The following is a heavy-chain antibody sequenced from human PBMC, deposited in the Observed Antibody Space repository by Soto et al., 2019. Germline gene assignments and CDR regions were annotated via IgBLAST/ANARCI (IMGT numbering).Heavy chain of an antibody. CDR1: GGSISSGGYY. D-gene: IGHD2-8*01. CDR2: IYYSGST. Sequence: SETLSLTCTVSGGSISSGGYYWSWIRQHPGKGLEWIGYIYYSGSTYYNPSLKSRVTISVDTSKNQFSLKLSSVTAADTAVYYCASTPLKYCTNGVCYTRQNYYYGMDVWGQGTTVTVSS. V-gene: IGHV4-31*03. CDR3: ASTPLKYCTNGVCYTRQNYYYGMDV. J-gene: IGHJ6*02.